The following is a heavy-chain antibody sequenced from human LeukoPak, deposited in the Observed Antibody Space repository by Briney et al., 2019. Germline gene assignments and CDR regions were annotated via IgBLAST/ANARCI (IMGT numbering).Heavy chain of an antibody. J-gene: IGHJ4*02. CDR1: GFTFSSYG. V-gene: IGHV3-33*03. Sequence: PGGSLRLSCAASGFTFSSYGMHWVRQAPGKGLEWVAVIWCDGSNKYYADSVKGRFTISRDNAKNSLYLQMNSLRAEDTAVYYCNAGGYSYDYWGQGTLVTVSS. D-gene: IGHD5-18*01. CDR3: NAGGYSYDY. CDR2: IWCDGSNK.